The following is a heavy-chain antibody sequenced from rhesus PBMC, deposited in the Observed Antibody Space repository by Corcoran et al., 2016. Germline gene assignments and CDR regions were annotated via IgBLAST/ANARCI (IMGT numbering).Heavy chain of an antibody. D-gene: IGHD6-25*01. CDR2: FYSESEST. J-gene: IGHJ4*01. CDR1: GGSISSLNW. CDR3: ARREAAAFFDN. Sequence: QVQLQESGPGLVKPSETQSLTCAVSGGSISSLNWWSWIRQPPGKGLEWIGGFYSESESTHYNPSLKSRVTISKDTSKNQFSLKLSSVTAADTAVYYCARREAAAFFDNWGQGVLVTVSS. V-gene: IGHV4S12*01.